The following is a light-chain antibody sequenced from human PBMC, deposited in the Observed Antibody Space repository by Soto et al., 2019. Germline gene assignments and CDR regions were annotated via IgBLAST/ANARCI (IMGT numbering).Light chain of an antibody. CDR1: QSVDSY. V-gene: IGKV3-20*01. J-gene: IGKJ5*01. Sequence: VLTQSPASLSLSPGERATLSCRASQSVDSYLVWYQQKPGQAPRLLIFGASSRATGIPDRFSGSGSGTDFTLTISRLEPEDFAVYYCQQYGSSPRTFGQGTRLEIK. CDR2: GAS. CDR3: QQYGSSPRT.